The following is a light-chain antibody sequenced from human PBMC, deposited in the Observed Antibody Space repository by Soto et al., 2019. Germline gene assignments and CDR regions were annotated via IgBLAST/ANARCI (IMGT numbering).Light chain of an antibody. Sequence: DTHITQSPSSLSASVGDRVTTTCRASQSISNDVNWYQARPGKAGKLLIYAASNLHSGVPSRFSGSGSGRDFTITISSLHPEDFATYYCQPSYHTLPRTLGGGTKVDIK. CDR2: AAS. J-gene: IGKJ4*02. CDR3: QPSYHTLPRT. V-gene: IGKV1-39*01. CDR1: QSISND.